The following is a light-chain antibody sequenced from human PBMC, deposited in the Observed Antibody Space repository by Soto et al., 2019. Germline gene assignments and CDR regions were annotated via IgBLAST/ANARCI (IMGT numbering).Light chain of an antibody. CDR1: SNDIGGYNY. J-gene: IGLJ1*01. CDR2: DVT. Sequence: QSALTQPASVSGSPGQSITIPCTGTSNDIGGYNYVSWYQQFTGKAPKLIIYDVTNRPSGVSFRFSGSKSGNTASLTISGRQAEDEAGYHCSSYSSTSTRRLFGAGTKRTVL. CDR3: SSYSSTSTRRL. V-gene: IGLV2-14*03.